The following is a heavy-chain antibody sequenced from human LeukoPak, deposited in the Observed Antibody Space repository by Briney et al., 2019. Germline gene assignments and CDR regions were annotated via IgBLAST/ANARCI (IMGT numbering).Heavy chain of an antibody. D-gene: IGHD3-10*01. J-gene: IGHJ4*02. CDR1: GYTFTNSY. CDR2: INPTTGTT. Sequence: ASVKVSCKASGYTFTNSYMHGVRQAPGQGLEWMGIINPTTGTTSYAQKFQGRFTMTRDMSTNTVYMELINLKSEDTAVYYCAKEAVRDFEYGFFDYWGQGTLVTVSS. V-gene: IGHV1-46*01. CDR3: AKEAVRDFEYGFFDY.